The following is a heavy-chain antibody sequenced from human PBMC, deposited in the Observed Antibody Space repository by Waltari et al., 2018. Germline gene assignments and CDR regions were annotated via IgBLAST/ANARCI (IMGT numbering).Heavy chain of an antibody. CDR3: ARGLHRTAWIVDY. CDR1: GYTFNNYG. V-gene: IGHV1-3*01. D-gene: IGHD1-1*01. Sequence: QVQLVQSGAEVKKPGASVKVSCMTFGYTFNNYGMHWVRQAPGQRLEWMGWINADNGATQYSPKFQIRVTFTRDTFASTVYMELSSLTSEDTAVYYCARGLHRTAWIVDYWGQGTLVTVSS. CDR2: INADNGAT. J-gene: IGHJ4*02.